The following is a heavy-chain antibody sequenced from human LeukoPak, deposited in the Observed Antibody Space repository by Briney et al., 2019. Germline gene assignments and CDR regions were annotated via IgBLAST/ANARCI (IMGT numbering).Heavy chain of an antibody. Sequence: ASVKVSCKASGYTFTSYDINWVRQATGQGLEWMGWMNPNSGNTGYAQKFQGRVTMTRNTSISTAYMELSSLRSEDTAVYYCARGVGYCSGGSCWFDPWGQGTLVTVSS. CDR1: GYTFTSYD. CDR3: ARGVGYCSGGSCWFDP. CDR2: MNPNSGNT. J-gene: IGHJ5*02. D-gene: IGHD2-15*01. V-gene: IGHV1-8*01.